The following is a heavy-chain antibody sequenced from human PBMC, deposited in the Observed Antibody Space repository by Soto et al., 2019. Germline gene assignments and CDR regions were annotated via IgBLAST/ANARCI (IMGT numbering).Heavy chain of an antibody. CDR3: AREGNLGRWIQPLDS. J-gene: IGHJ4*02. Sequence: SETLSLTCTVSGGSISSGNYYWSWIRQSPGKGLEWIGYIYYNGNTNYSPSLKSRVTMSVDTSKNHFSLKLISVTTADTAVYFCAREGNLGRWIQPLDSWGQGTLVTVSS. D-gene: IGHD2-2*03. V-gene: IGHV4-61*03. CDR2: IYYNGNT. CDR1: GGSISSGNYY.